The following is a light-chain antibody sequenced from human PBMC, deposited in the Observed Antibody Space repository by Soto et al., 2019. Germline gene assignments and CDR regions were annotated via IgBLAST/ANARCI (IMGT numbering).Light chain of an antibody. CDR2: EVS. V-gene: IGLV2-18*02. CDR3: SSYTSSSTV. Sequence: QSALTQPPSVSGSPGQSVTISCTGTSGDLDIYNRVSWYQQPPGTAPKLIIYEVSNRPSGVPDRFSGSKSGNTASLTISGLQAEDEADYYCSSYTSSSTVFGTGTELTVL. CDR1: SGDLDIYNR. J-gene: IGLJ1*01.